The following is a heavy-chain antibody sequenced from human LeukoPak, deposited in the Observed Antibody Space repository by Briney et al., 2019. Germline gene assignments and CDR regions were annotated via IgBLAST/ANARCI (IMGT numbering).Heavy chain of an antibody. CDR1: GFTFSSYW. V-gene: IGHV3-74*01. D-gene: IGHD5-24*01. CDR3: XXASALATPPFAY. Sequence: GGSLRLSCAASGFTFSSYWMHWVRQAPGKGLVWVSRINIDGSTSNYADSVKGRFTISRDNAKNAVYLQMNSLRVEDTAVYYCXXASALATPPFAYWGQGTLVTVSS. CDR2: INIDGSTS. J-gene: IGHJ4*02.